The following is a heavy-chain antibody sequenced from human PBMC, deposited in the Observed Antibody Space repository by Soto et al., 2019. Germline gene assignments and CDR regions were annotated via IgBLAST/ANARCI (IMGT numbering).Heavy chain of an antibody. CDR3: AREWPVTSDY. V-gene: IGHV1-46*01. J-gene: IGHJ4*02. D-gene: IGHD4-17*01. CDR2: INPSGGST. CDR1: GYTFTNYY. Sequence: QVQLVQSGAEVKKPGALVKVSCKASGYTFTNYYMHWVRQAPGQGLEWMGIINPSGGSTSYAQKFQGRVTMTRDTSTSTVYMELSSLRLEDTAVYYCAREWPVTSDYWGQGTLVTVSS.